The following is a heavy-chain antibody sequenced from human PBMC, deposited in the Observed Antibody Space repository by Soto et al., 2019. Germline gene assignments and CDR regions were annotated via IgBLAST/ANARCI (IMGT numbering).Heavy chain of an antibody. V-gene: IGHV3-7*01. CDR1: GFTFSSYW. D-gene: IGHD3-10*01. CDR3: AKTGGTGSNNWFDP. Sequence: HPGGSLRLSCAASGFTFSSYWMSWVCQAPGKGLEWVANIKQDGSEKYYVDSVKGRFTISRDNAENSLYLQMNSLRAEDTAVYYCAKTGGTGSNNWFDPWGQGNLVTVSS. CDR2: IKQDGSEK. J-gene: IGHJ5*02.